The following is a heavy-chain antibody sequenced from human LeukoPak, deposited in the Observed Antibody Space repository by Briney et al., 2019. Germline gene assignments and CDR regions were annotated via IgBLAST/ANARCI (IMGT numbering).Heavy chain of an antibody. J-gene: IGHJ4*02. CDR2: IYYSGST. V-gene: IGHV4-59*01. CDR1: GGSISGYY. D-gene: IGHD2-8*01. CDR3: ARVSNGPIDY. Sequence: SETLSLTCTVSGGSISGYYWSWIRQPPGKGLEWIGYIYYSGSTNYNPSLKSRVTISVDTSKNQFSLKLSSVTAADTAVYYCARVSNGPIDYWGQGTLVTVSS.